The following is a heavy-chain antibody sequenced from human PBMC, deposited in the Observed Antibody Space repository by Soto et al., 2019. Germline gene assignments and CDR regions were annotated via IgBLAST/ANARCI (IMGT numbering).Heavy chain of an antibody. D-gene: IGHD2-2*03. V-gene: IGHV3-30-3*01. CDR1: GFTFSSYA. CDR2: ISYDGSNK. Sequence: GGSLRLSCAASGFTFSSYAMHWVRQAPGKGLEWVAVISYDGSNKYYADSVKGRFTISRDNSKNTLYLQMNSLRDEDTAVYYCARGGYCTSTSCYRYGMDVWGQGTTVTVSS. J-gene: IGHJ6*02. CDR3: ARGGYCTSTSCYRYGMDV.